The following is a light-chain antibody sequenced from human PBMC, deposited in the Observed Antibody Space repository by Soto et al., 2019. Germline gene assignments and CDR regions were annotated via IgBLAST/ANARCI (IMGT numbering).Light chain of an antibody. CDR2: DND. J-gene: IGLJ1*01. V-gene: IGLV1-40*01. Sequence: QSVLTQPPSVSGAPGQRVTISCTGSSSNIGAGHDVHWYQQLPGTAPKLLIYDNDNRPSGVPDRFSGSKSGASASLAITGLQAEDEADYYCQSYDSSLSGSEVFGIGTKVTVL. CDR3: QSYDSSLSGSEV. CDR1: SSNIGAGHD.